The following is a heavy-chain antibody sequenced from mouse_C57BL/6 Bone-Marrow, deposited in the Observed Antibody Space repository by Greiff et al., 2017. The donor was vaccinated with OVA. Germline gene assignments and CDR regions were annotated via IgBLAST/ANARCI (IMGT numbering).Heavy chain of an antibody. CDR1: GFTFSDYG. V-gene: IGHV5-17*01. CDR3: ARAGHYYGSSPFAY. J-gene: IGHJ3*01. CDR2: ISSGSSTI. D-gene: IGHD1-1*01. Sequence: DVHLVESGGGLVKPGGSLKLSCAASGFTFSDYGMHWVRQAPEKGLEWVAYISSGSSTIYYADTVKGRFTISSDNAKNTLFLQMTSLRSEDTAMYYCARAGHYYGSSPFAYWGQGTLVTVSA.